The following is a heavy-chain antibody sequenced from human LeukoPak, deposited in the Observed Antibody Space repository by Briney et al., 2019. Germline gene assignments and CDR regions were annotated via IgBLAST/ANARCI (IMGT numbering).Heavy chain of an antibody. Sequence: GGSLRLSCAASGFTFSSYSMNWVRQAPGKGLEWVSSISSSSYIYYADSVKGRFTISRDNSKNTLYLQMNSLRAEDTALYYCARDLPTVNWGQGTLVTVSS. CDR3: ARDLPTVN. J-gene: IGHJ4*02. V-gene: IGHV3-21*01. D-gene: IGHD4-17*01. CDR2: ISSSSYI. CDR1: GFTFSSYS.